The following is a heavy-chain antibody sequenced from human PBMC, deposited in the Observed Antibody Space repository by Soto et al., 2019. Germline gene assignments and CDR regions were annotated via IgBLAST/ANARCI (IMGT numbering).Heavy chain of an antibody. CDR2: MSHSGGT. D-gene: IGHD1-1*01. V-gene: IGHV4-34*01. Sequence: QVQLQQWGAGLLKPSETLSLTCAVFGGSVNSGNYYWSWIRQPPGKGLEWIGEMSHSGGTHFNPSLKSRVTISVDTSKNQFSLKMSSVNAADTALYYCACVERGTATTVVDAFDIWGPGTMVTVSS. CDR3: ACVERGTATTVVDAFDI. J-gene: IGHJ3*02. CDR1: GGSVNSGNYY.